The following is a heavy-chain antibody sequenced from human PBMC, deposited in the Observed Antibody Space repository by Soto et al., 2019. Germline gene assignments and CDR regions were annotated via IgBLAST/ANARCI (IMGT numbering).Heavy chain of an antibody. CDR3: ASSYYDFWSGYPESYNWFDP. Sequence: SVKVSCKASGGTFSSYAISWVRQAPGQGLEWMGGIIPIFGTANYAQKFQGRVTITADESTSAAYMELSSLRSEDTAVYYCASSYYDFWSGYPESYNWFDPWGQGTLVTVSS. V-gene: IGHV1-69*13. CDR2: IIPIFGTA. D-gene: IGHD3-3*01. J-gene: IGHJ5*02. CDR1: GGTFSSYA.